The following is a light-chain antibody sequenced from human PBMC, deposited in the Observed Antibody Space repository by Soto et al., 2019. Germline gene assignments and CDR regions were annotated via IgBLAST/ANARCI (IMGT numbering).Light chain of an antibody. Sequence: QSVLTQPPSVSGAPGQWVTVSCTGNSSNIGAVYVVHWYQRLPGTAPRLLIFGNSHRPSGVPDRFSGSKSGSSASLAITGLQAEDEADYYCQSYDSSLNSWVFGGGTKLTVL. V-gene: IGLV1-40*01. CDR2: GNS. J-gene: IGLJ3*02. CDR1: SSNIGAVYV. CDR3: QSYDSSLNSWV.